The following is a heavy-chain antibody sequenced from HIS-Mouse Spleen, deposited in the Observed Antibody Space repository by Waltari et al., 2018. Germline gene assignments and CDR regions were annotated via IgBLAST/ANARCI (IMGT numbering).Heavy chain of an antibody. D-gene: IGHD6-19*01. Sequence: QVTLRESGPALVKPTQTLTLTCTFSGFSLSTSGMCVSWIRQPPGKALEWLARIDWDDDKYYSTSRKTRLTISRDTSKNQVVLTMTNMDPLDTATYYCARIAEGYTSGWYAFDYWGQGTLVTVSS. CDR2: IDWDDDK. J-gene: IGHJ4*02. CDR1: GFSLSTSGMC. CDR3: ARIAEGYTSGWYAFDY. V-gene: IGHV2-70*15.